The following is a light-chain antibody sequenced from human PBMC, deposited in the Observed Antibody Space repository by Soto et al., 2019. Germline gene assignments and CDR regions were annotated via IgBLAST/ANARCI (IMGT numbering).Light chain of an antibody. J-gene: IGLJ1*01. V-gene: IGLV2-11*01. CDR1: SSDVGGYNY. Sequence: QSVLTQPRSVSGSPGQSVTTSCTGTSSDVGGYNYVSWYQQHPGKAPKLMIYDVSKRPSGVPDSFSGSKSGNTASLTISGLQAEDEADYYCCSYAGSSTLPYVFGTGTKVTVL. CDR3: CSYAGSSTLPYV. CDR2: DVS.